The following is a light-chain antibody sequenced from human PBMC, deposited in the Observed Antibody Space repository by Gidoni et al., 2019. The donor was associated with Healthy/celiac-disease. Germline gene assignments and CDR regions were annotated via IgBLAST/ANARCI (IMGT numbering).Light chain of an antibody. J-gene: IGLJ2*01. CDR2: KDS. Sequence: SYELTQPPSVSVSPGQTARITCSGDALPKQYAYWYQQKPGQAPVLVIYKDSERPSGIPERVSGSSSGTTVTLTISGVQAEDEADYYCQSADNSGTYVVFGGGTKLTVL. V-gene: IGLV3-25*02. CDR1: ALPKQY. CDR3: QSADNSGTYVV.